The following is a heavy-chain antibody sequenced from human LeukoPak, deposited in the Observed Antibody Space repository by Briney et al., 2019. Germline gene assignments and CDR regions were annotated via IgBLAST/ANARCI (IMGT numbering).Heavy chain of an antibody. D-gene: IGHD5-12*01. CDR3: ARNSGYPGDYFDP. CDR2: MYYSGST. J-gene: IGHJ5*02. Sequence: SETLSHTCTVSGGSISSGDYYWSWIRQPPGKGLEWIAYMYYSGSTYYNPSLKSRVTMSADTSKNQLSLKLSSVTAADTAVYYCARNSGYPGDYFDPWGRGTLVTVSS. CDR1: GGSISSGDYY. V-gene: IGHV4-30-4*01.